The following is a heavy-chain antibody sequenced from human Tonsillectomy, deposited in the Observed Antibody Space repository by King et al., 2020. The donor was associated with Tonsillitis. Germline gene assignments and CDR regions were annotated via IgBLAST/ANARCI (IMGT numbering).Heavy chain of an antibody. D-gene: IGHD2-15*01. CDR1: GYSISSGYY. J-gene: IGHJ4*02. Sequence: QLQESGPGLVKPSETLSLTCTVSGYSISSGYYWGWIRQPPGKELEWIGSIYHSGSTYYNPSLKSRVTISVDTSKNQFSLKLSSVTAADTAVYYCARGIYCSGGSCYPHFDYWGQGTLVTVSS. V-gene: IGHV4-38-2*02. CDR2: IYHSGST. CDR3: ARGIYCSGGSCYPHFDY.